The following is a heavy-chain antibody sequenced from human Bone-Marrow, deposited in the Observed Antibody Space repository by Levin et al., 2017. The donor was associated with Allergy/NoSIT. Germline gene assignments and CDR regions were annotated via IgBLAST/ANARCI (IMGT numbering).Heavy chain of an antibody. D-gene: IGHD3-22*01. CDR1: GFTFTSSA. V-gene: IGHV1-58*01. CDR2: IVVGSGNT. Sequence: SVKVSCKASGFTFTSSAVQWVRQARGQRLEWIGWIVVGSGNTNYAQKFQERVTITRDMSTSTAYMELSSLRSEDTAVYYCAASPALVNYYDSSGYPYYFDYWGQGTLVTVSS. J-gene: IGHJ4*02. CDR3: AASPALVNYYDSSGYPYYFDY.